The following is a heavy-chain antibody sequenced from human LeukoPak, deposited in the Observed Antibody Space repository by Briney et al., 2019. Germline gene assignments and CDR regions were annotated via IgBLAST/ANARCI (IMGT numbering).Heavy chain of an antibody. J-gene: IGHJ5*02. Sequence: GGSLRLSCAASGFTFSSYAMSWVRQAPGKGLEWVSSISGSAGSTYYADSVKGRFTISRDNSKNTLYLQMNSLRAEDTAVYYCARCPAPYDNSARWFDPWGQGTLVTVSS. CDR3: ARCPAPYDNSARWFDP. V-gene: IGHV3-23*01. CDR2: ISGSAGST. D-gene: IGHD3-22*01. CDR1: GFTFSSYA.